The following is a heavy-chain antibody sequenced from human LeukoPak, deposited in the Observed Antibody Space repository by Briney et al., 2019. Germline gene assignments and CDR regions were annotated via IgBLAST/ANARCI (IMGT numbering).Heavy chain of an antibody. D-gene: IGHD5-18*01. CDR1: GDSVSNNSAA. V-gene: IGHV6-1*01. Sequence: SQTLSLTCAISGDSVSNNSAAWIWVRQSPSRGLEWLGRTYYKSRWYNDYAVSVKSPISINPDTSKNQFSLQLNSATPEDTAVYYCAKSGYGFGRDWFDPWGQGTLVTVSS. J-gene: IGHJ5*02. CDR2: TYYKSRWYN. CDR3: AKSGYGFGRDWFDP.